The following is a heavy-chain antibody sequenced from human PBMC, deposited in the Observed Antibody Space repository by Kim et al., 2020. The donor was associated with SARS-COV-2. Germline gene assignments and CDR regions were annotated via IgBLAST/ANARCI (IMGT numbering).Heavy chain of an antibody. CDR1: GFNFNNYA. J-gene: IGHJ6*02. Sequence: GGSLRLSCAASGFNFNNYAMHWVRQAPGKGLEWVSVISTTGGTIYYVDSVKGRFTISRDNSKDTLYLQINSLRAEDTALYYCAKGCSDTNCQRGDFYYGMDVWGQGTTVTVSS. CDR3: AKGCSDTNCQRGDFYYGMDV. V-gene: IGHV3-23*01. CDR2: ISTTGGTI. D-gene: IGHD2-2*01.